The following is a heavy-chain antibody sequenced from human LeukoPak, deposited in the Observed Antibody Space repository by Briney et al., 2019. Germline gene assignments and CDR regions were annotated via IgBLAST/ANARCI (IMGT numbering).Heavy chain of an antibody. V-gene: IGHV3-23*01. Sequence: GGSLRLSCAASGFNFNRYAMSWVRQAPGKGLEWVSGIIDNGDTTYHANSVKGRFTISRDNSKNTLYLQVHSLRAEDTAVYYCAKLGGQEIYNYYVGVWGKGTTVAVSS. CDR1: GFNFNRYA. J-gene: IGHJ6*03. CDR3: AKLGGQEIYNYYVGV. CDR2: IIDNGDTT. D-gene: IGHD3-16*01.